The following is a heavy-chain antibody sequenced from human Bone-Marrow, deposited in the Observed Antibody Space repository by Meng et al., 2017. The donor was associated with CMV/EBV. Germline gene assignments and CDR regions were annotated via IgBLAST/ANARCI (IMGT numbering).Heavy chain of an antibody. CDR3: ARETPVQNFDY. V-gene: IGHV4-61*01. Sequence: SETLSLTCTVSGGSISSSSYYWSWIRQPPGKGLEWIGYIYYSGSTNYNPSLKSRVTISVDTSKNQFSLKLSSVTAADTAVYYCARETPVQNFDYWGQGTLVTVSS. CDR2: IYYSGST. D-gene: IGHD1-1*01. J-gene: IGHJ4*02. CDR1: GGSISSSSYY.